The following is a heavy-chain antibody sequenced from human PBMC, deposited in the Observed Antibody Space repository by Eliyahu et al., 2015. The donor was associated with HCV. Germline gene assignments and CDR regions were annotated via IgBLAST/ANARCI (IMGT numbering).Heavy chain of an antibody. Sequence: EVQLVESGGGLVQPGGSLRLSCAASGFTFXSYWMSWVRQAPGKGLEWGANIKQDGSEKYYVDSVKGRFTISRDNAKNSLYLQMNSLRAEDTAVYYCARASRVGATPAESDYWGQGTLVTVSS. V-gene: IGHV3-7*01. CDR1: GFTFXSYW. D-gene: IGHD1-26*01. CDR2: IKQDGSEK. CDR3: ARASRVGATPAESDY. J-gene: IGHJ4*02.